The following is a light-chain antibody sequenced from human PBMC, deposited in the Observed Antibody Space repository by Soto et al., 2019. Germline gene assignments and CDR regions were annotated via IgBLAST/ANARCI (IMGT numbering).Light chain of an antibody. V-gene: IGKV1-5*03. J-gene: IGKJ1*01. Sequence: DIQMTQYPSTLSASVGDRVTITCRASQSTNSWLAWYQQKPGKAPKILIYKVSNLESGVPSRFSGSGSGTEFTLTISSLQPDDFATYYCQQYNTYPWTFGQGTKVEIK. CDR1: QSTNSW. CDR3: QQYNTYPWT. CDR2: KVS.